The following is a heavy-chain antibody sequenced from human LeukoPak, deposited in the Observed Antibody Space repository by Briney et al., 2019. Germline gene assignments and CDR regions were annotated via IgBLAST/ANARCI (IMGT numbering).Heavy chain of an antibody. V-gene: IGHV4-30-4*07. D-gene: IGHD2-2*01. CDR1: GGSLTDGDYY. Sequence: SETLSLTCTVSGGSLTDGDYYWGWVRQPPGTGLQWIATTYEGASLKSRVTISVDTSKNQFSLKLSSVTAADTAVYYCARAIYYCSSTSCYPGFDYWGQGTLVTVSS. CDR3: ARAIYYCSSTSCYPGFDY. J-gene: IGHJ4*02. CDR2: TT.